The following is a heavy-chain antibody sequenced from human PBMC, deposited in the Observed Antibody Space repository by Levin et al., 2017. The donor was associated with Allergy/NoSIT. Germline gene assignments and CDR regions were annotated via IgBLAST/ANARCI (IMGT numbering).Heavy chain of an antibody. Sequence: GGSLRLSSAASGFTFDDYAMHWVRQAPGKGLEWVSGIRWNSGSIVYADSVKGRFTISRDNAKNSLYLQMNSLRTEDTALYYCARDNIGLPDAFDIWGQGTMVIVSS. CDR3: ARDNIGLPDAFDI. CDR2: IRWNSGSI. CDR1: GFTFDDYA. V-gene: IGHV3-9*01. J-gene: IGHJ3*02. D-gene: IGHD3-10*01.